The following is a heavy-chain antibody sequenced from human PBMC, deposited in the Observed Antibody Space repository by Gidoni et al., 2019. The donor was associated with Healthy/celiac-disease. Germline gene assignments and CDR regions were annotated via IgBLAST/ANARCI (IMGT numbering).Heavy chain of an antibody. V-gene: IGHV6-1*01. CDR1: GDSVPINSSA. D-gene: IGHD6-13*01. CDR2: TYYRSKWYN. J-gene: IGHJ3*02. Sequence: QVQLQQSGPGLVKPSQTLSLTCAISGDSVPINSSAWNWIRQSPSRGLEWLGRTYYRSKWYNDYAVSVKSRITINPDTSKNQFSLQLNSVTPEDTAVYYCARVRPGIATAGDAFDIWGQGTMVTVSS. CDR3: ARVRPGIATAGDAFDI.